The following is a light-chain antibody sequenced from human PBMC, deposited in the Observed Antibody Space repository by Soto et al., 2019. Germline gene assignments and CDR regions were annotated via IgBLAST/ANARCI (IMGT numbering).Light chain of an antibody. J-gene: IGKJ2*01. CDR2: DTS. V-gene: IGKV3-11*01. Sequence: EVVLTQSPVTLSLSPGERATLSCRASQSFRGLLAWYQQKPGQAPRLLIYDTSKRATGVPARFSGSGSGTDFTLTISSLEPEDFALYYCQQRSTWPPGYTFGQGTKLEIK. CDR1: QSFRGL. CDR3: QQRSTWPPGYT.